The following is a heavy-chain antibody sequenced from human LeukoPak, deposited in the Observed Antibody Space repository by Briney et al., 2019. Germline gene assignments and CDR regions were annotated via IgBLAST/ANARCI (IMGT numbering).Heavy chain of an antibody. CDR2: ISGSAYST. V-gene: IGHV3-23*01. D-gene: IGHD5-24*01. CDR1: GFTFSSYA. Sequence: GGSLRLSCAASGFTFSSYAMSWVRQAPGKGLEWVSAISGSAYSTYYADSVKGRFTISRDNSKNTLYLQMNSLRADDTAVYYCAKNIWTEMATIYYYMDVWGKGTTVTVSS. J-gene: IGHJ6*03. CDR3: AKNIWTEMATIYYYMDV.